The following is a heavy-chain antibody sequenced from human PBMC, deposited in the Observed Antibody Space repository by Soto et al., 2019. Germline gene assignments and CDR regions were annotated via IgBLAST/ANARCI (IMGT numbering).Heavy chain of an antibody. CDR1: GDSVSSNSAA. V-gene: IGHV6-1*01. CDR2: TYYRSKWYN. D-gene: IGHD2-2*01. Sequence: QVQLQQSGPGLVKPSQTLSLTCAISGDSVSSNSAAWNWIRQSPSRGLEWLGRTYYRSKWYNDYAVSVKSRITINPDTSKNQFSLQLNSVTPEDTAVYYCARVGIYCSSTSCYGGYYYYGMDVWGQGTTVTVSS. J-gene: IGHJ6*02. CDR3: ARVGIYCSSTSCYGGYYYYGMDV.